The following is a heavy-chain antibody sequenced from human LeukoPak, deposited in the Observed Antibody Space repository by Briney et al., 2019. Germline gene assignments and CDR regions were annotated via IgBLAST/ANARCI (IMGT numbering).Heavy chain of an antibody. D-gene: IGHD6-13*01. V-gene: IGHV3-23*01. CDR3: AKGGIAWAFQH. CDR2: ISGSGGST. CDR1: GFNFRAYW. Sequence: GGSLRLSCTTSGFNFRAYWMGWVRQAPGKGLEWVSAISGSGGSTYYADSVKGRFTISRDNSKNTLYLQMNSLRAEDTAVYYCAKGGIAWAFQHWGQGTLVTVSS. J-gene: IGHJ1*01.